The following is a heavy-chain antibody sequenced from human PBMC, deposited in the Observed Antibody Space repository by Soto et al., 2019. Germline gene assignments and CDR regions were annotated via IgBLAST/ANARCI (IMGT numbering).Heavy chain of an antibody. CDR1: GFNLSSHS. Sequence: EVQLVESGGGLVKPGGSLRLSCAASGFNLSSHSMNWVRQAPGKGLEWVSSISSTSSYIYYADSVRGRFTISRDNAKNSLYLQLTSLTVDHTAMYYCARGEWVTAVTAVDYWGQGTLVTVSS. CDR2: ISSTSSYI. CDR3: ARGEWVTAVTAVDY. V-gene: IGHV3-21*02. D-gene: IGHD2-21*02. J-gene: IGHJ4*02.